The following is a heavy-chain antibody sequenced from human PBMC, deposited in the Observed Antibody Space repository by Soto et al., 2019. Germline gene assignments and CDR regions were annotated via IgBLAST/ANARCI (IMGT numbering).Heavy chain of an antibody. Sequence: QVQLQASCPGLVKPSETLSLTCTVSGVFVSSASYFWSCILQPPGKEMEFIAYVYYTGTTEYSPSLKSRASISLDTAKNQFSLNLSSVTTSDTAIYYCARMRFGEVTYWFDPWGQGILGTVS. D-gene: IGHD3-3*01. CDR3: ARMRFGEVTYWFDP. V-gene: IGHV4-61*01. CDR2: VYYTGTT. CDR1: GVFVSSASYF. J-gene: IGHJ5*02.